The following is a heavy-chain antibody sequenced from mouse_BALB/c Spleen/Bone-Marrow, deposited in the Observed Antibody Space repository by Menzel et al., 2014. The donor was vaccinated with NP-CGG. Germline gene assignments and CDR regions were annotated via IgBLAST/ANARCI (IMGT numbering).Heavy chain of an antibody. D-gene: IGHD2-1*01. V-gene: IGHV14-3*02. CDR3: ARYGNGLMDY. Sequence: EVQLQQSGAELVKPGASVKLSCTASGFNIKDTFMHWVKQRPEQGLEWIGRIDTANGNTKYDPKFQGKATITADTSSNTAYLQLSSLTSEDTAVYYCARYGNGLMDYWGQGTSVTVSS. CDR1: GFNIKDTF. CDR2: IDTANGNT. J-gene: IGHJ4*01.